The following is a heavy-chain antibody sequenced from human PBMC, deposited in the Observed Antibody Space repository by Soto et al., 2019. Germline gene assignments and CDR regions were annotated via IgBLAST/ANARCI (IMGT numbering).Heavy chain of an antibody. CDR3: ARDRVESGYPEYFQH. V-gene: IGHV3-53*01. J-gene: IGHJ1*01. CDR1: GFTVSSNY. CDR2: IYSGGST. Sequence: EVQLLESGGGLIQPGGSLRLSCAASGFTVSSNYMSWVRQAPGKGLEWVSVIYSGGSTYYADSVKGRFNISRDNSNNTLYLQMNSLRANHTAVYYCARDRVESGYPEYFQHWGQGTLVTVSS. D-gene: IGHD3-22*01.